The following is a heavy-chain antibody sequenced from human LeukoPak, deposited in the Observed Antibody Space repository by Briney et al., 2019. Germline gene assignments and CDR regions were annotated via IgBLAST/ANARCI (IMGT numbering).Heavy chain of an antibody. CDR1: GDPISSGGYC. CDR2: IYYSGNT. J-gene: IGHJ4*02. Sequence: SQTLSLTCTVSGDPISSGGYCWNWIRQHPGKGLEWIGYIYYSGNTYYNPSLMSRITISVDTSKNQFSLKLFSVTAADTAVYYCATSSSWFHFDYWGQGTLVTVSS. CDR3: ATSSSWFHFDY. D-gene: IGHD6-13*01. V-gene: IGHV4-31*03.